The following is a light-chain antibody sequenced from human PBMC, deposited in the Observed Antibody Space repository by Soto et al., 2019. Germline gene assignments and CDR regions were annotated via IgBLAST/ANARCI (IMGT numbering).Light chain of an antibody. J-gene: IGLJ1*01. CDR3: CSYAGTSTFV. CDR2: EVS. CDR1: SSDVGSYNL. V-gene: IGLV2-23*02. Sequence: QSVLTQPASVSGSPGQSITISCTGTSSDVGSYNLVSWYQNHPGKAPKFMIYEVSKRPSGVSNRFSGSKSDNTASLTISGLQAEDEADYYCCSYAGTSTFVFGSGTKVTVL.